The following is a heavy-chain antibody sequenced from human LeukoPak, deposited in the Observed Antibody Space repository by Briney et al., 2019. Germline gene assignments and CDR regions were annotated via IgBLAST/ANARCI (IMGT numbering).Heavy chain of an antibody. CDR2: IYYSGST. D-gene: IGHD3-3*01. CDR1: GGSISSSSYY. V-gene: IGHV4-39*01. Sequence: SETLSLTCTVSGGSISSSSYYWGWIRQPPGKGLEWIGSIYYSGSTYYNPSLKSRVTISVDTSKNQFSLKLSSVTAADTAVYYCARSGGSITIFGVVIPFDYWGQGTLVTVSS. CDR3: ARSGGSITIFGVVIPFDY. J-gene: IGHJ4*02.